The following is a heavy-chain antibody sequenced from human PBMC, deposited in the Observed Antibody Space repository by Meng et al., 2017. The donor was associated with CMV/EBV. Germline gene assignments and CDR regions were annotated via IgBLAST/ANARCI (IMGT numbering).Heavy chain of an antibody. J-gene: IGHJ4*02. CDR1: GFTFSSYW. CDR3: ATSDYDYSSPPGGDY. V-gene: IGHV3-7*01. D-gene: IGHD4-11*01. CDR2: IKQDGSEK. Sequence: GESLKISCAASGFTFSSYWMSWVRQAPGKGLEWVANIKQDGSEKYYVDSVKGRFTISRDNSKNTLYLQMNSLRAEDTAVYYCATSDYDYSSPPGGDYWGQGTLVTVSS.